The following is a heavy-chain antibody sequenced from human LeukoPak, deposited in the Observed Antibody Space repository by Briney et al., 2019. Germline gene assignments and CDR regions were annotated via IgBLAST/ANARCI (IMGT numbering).Heavy chain of an antibody. Sequence: SETLSLTCTVSGGSISSYYWSWIRQPPGKGLEWIGYIYYSGSTNYNPSLKSRVTISVDTSKNQFSLKLSSVTAADTAVYYCARGVYYDYVWGSYRPHYYFDYWGQGTLVTVSS. V-gene: IGHV4-59*01. CDR1: GGSISSYY. CDR2: IYYSGST. CDR3: ARGVYYDYVWGSYRPHYYFDY. D-gene: IGHD3-16*02. J-gene: IGHJ4*02.